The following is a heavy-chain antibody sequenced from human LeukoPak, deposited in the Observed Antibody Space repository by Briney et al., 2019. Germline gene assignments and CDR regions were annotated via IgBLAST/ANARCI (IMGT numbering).Heavy chain of an antibody. Sequence: GASVKVSCKASGYTFTSYDINWVRQATGQGLEWMGWMNPNSGNTGYAQKFQGRVTITRNTSISTAYMELSSLRSEDTAVYYCARGGKYYDFWSGYSNWFGPWGQGTLVTVSS. D-gene: IGHD3-3*01. CDR2: MNPNSGNT. J-gene: IGHJ5*02. CDR1: GYTFTSYD. CDR3: ARGGKYYDFWSGYSNWFGP. V-gene: IGHV1-8*03.